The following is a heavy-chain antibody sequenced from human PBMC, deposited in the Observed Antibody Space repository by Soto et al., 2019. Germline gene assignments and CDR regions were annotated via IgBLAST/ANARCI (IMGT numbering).Heavy chain of an antibody. Sequence: SETLSLSCAVYGGSFSSSSYYGGWIRQPPGKGLEWIGSIYYSGSTYYNPSLKSRVTISVDTSKNQFSLKLSSVTAADTAVYYCARRGYYALSXFDIWAQRTMVTVSS. V-gene: IGHV4-39*01. D-gene: IGHD2-2*01. CDR1: GGSFSSSSYY. CDR3: ARRGYYALSXFDI. J-gene: IGHJ3*02. CDR2: IYYSGST.